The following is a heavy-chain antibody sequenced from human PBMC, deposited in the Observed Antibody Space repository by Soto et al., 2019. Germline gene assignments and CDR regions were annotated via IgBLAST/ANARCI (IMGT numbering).Heavy chain of an antibody. CDR3: ANLAKNHHHYMAV. Sequence: PGGSLRLSCAASGFSFSDYYMSWIRQAPGKGLEWVSLISTSGSSTDYADSVKGRFTISRDNAKNSLSLQMNSLRAEDTAVYYCANLAKNHHHYMAVWGKGTTVTVSS. CDR2: ISTSGSST. CDR1: GFSFSDYY. V-gene: IGHV3-11*01. J-gene: IGHJ6*03. D-gene: IGHD1-26*01.